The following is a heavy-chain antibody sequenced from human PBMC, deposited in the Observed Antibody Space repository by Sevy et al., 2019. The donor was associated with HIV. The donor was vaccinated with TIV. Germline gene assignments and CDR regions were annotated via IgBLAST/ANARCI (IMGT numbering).Heavy chain of an antibody. CDR3: ARDPHEIMLSGSYYLY. CDR1: GFIFSYYG. CDR2: IWYDGSNT. Sequence: GGSLRLSCAASGFIFSYYGMHWVRQAPGKGLEWVAVIWYDGSNTIYADSVKGRFTISRDNSKNSLYLQMNSLRDEDTAVYYCARDPHEIMLSGSYYLYWGQGTRVTVSS. V-gene: IGHV3-33*01. J-gene: IGHJ4*02. D-gene: IGHD1-26*01.